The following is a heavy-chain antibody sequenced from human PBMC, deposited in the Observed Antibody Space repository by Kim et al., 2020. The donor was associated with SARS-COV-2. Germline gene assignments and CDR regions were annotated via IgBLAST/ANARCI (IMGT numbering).Heavy chain of an antibody. V-gene: IGHV4-31*02. D-gene: IGHD1-26*01. CDR3: ARVGATKGADY. Sequence: YYNPSLKSRVTISVDTSKNQFSLKLSSVTAADTAVYYCARVGATKGADYWGQGTLVTVSS. J-gene: IGHJ4*02.